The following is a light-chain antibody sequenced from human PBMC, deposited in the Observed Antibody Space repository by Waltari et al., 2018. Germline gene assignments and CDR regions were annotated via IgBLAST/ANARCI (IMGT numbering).Light chain of an antibody. J-gene: IGLJ3*02. CDR1: CSNVDDYNY. Sequence: SALTQSASVCGATGPSSTIYCTATCSNVDDYNYLPWYQQHPGKAPKHMIYDVIKRPSGVSNRFSGSKSGNTASLTISGLQAEDEADYYCSSYTSSSTWVFGGGTKLTVL. CDR2: DVI. CDR3: SSYTSSSTWV. V-gene: IGLV2-14*01.